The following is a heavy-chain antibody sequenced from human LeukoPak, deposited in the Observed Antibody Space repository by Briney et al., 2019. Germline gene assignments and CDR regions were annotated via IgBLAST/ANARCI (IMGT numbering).Heavy chain of an antibody. CDR2: IYSGGST. Sequence: GGSLRLSCVVSGFTVSSNYMNWVRQAPGKGLEWVSVIYSGGSTNYADSVKGRFTISRDNSKNTLYLQMNSLRAEDTAVYYCASRAVGTGYSSSWLDYWGQGTLVTVSS. CDR1: GFTVSSNY. D-gene: IGHD6-13*01. J-gene: IGHJ4*02. V-gene: IGHV3-66*01. CDR3: ASRAVGTGYSSSWLDY.